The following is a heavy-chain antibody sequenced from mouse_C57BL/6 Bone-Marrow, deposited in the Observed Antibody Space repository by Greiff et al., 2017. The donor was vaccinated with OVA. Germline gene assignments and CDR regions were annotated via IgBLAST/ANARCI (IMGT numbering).Heavy chain of an antibody. CDR1: GFTFSSYG. D-gene: IGHD2-5*01. J-gene: IGHJ2*01. CDR3: ARDSNKRWYYFDY. Sequence: EVKLVESGGDLVKPGGSLKLSCAASGFTFSSYGMSWVRQTPDKRLEWVATISSGSSYTYYPDRVKGRFTISRDNAKNTLYLQISSQKSEDTAMYYCARDSNKRWYYFDYWGQGTTLTVSS. CDR2: ISSGSSYT. V-gene: IGHV5-6*01.